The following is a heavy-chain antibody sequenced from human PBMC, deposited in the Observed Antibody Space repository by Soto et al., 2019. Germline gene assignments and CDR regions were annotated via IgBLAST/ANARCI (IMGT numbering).Heavy chain of an antibody. J-gene: IGHJ3*02. CDR1: GFTVSSNY. D-gene: IGHD2-21*01. V-gene: IGHV3-66*01. Sequence: EVQLVESGGGLVQPGGSLRLSCAAYGFTVSSNYMSWVRQAPGKGLEWVSVIYSGGSTYYADSVKGRFTISRDNSKNTLYLQMNSLRAEDTAVYYCASAVVVIAIDGLDAFDIWGQGTMVTVSS. CDR2: IYSGGST. CDR3: ASAVVVIAIDGLDAFDI.